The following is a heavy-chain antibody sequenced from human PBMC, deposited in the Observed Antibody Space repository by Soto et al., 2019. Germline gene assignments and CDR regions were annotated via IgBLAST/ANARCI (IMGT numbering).Heavy chain of an antibody. Sequence: ASVKVSCKASGYTFTGYYMHWVRQAPGQGLEWMGWINPNSGGTNYAQKFQGRVTMTRDTSISTAYMELSRLRSDDTAAYYCARDVGSSEGMDVWGQGTTVTVSS. J-gene: IGHJ6*02. CDR3: ARDVGSSEGMDV. CDR2: INPNSGGT. D-gene: IGHD6-6*01. V-gene: IGHV1-2*02. CDR1: GYTFTGYY.